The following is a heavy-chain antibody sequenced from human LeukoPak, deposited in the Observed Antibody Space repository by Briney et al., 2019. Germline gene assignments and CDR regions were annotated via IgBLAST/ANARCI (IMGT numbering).Heavy chain of an antibody. Sequence: SVKVSCKASGGTLSSYAISWVRQAPGQGLEWMGGIIPIFGTANYAQKFQGRVTITADESTSTAYMELSRLRSEDTAVYYCARGIGRLELYYYYYYMDVWGKGTTVTVSS. V-gene: IGHV1-69*01. J-gene: IGHJ6*03. D-gene: IGHD3-3*01. CDR3: ARGIGRLELYYYYYYMDV. CDR1: GGTLSSYA. CDR2: IIPIFGTA.